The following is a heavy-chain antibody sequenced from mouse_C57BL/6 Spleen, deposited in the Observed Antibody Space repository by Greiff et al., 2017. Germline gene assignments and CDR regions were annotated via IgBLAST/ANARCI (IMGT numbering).Heavy chain of an antibody. CDR2: LNPNYGTT. CDR3: AITTVVATRTWFAY. V-gene: IGHV1-39*01. CDR1: GYSFTDYN. Sequence: VQLQQSGPELVKPGASVKISCKASGYSFTDYNMNWVKQSNGKSLEWIGVLNPNYGTTSYNQKFKGKATLTVDQSSSTAYMQLNSLTSEDSAVYYCAITTVVATRTWFAYWGQGTLVTVSA. D-gene: IGHD1-1*01. J-gene: IGHJ3*01.